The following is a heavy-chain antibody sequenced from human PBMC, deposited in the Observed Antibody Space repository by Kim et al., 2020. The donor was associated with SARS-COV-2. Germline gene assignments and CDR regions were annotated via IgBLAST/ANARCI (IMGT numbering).Heavy chain of an antibody. Sequence: GGSLRLSCAASGFTFSSYAMSWVRQAPGKGLEWVSAISGSGGSTYYADSVKGRFTISRDNSKNTLYLQMNSLRAEDTAVYYCAKVGASSVWSGGWDDAFDIWGQGTMVTVSS. V-gene: IGHV3-23*01. D-gene: IGHD3-3*01. CDR2: ISGSGGST. CDR1: GFTFSSYA. CDR3: AKVGASSVWSGGWDDAFDI. J-gene: IGHJ3*02.